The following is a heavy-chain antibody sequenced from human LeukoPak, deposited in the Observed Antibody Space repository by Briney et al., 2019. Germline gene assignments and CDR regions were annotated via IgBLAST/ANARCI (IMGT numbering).Heavy chain of an antibody. V-gene: IGHV3-23*01. D-gene: IGHD6-13*01. CDR2: ISGSGGST. CDR1: GFTFSSYG. Sequence: GGSLRLSCAASGFTFSSYGMSWVRQAPGKGLEWVSAISGSGGSTYYADSVKGRFTISRDNSKNTLYLQMNSLRAEDTAIYYCAKASRDIPAASPSGYYFDYWGQGTLVTVSS. J-gene: IGHJ4*02. CDR3: AKASRDIPAASPSGYYFDY.